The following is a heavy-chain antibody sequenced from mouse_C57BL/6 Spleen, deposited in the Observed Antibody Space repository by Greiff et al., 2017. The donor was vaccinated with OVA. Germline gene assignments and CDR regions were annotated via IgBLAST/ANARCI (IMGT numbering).Heavy chain of an antibody. J-gene: IGHJ4*01. Sequence: EVKVVESGGGLVKPGGSLKLSCAASGFTFSSYAMSWVRQTPEKRLEWVATISDGGSYTYYPDNVKGRFTISRDNAKNNLYLQMSHLKSEDTAMYYCARGYYDPYYAMDYWGQGTSVTVSS. V-gene: IGHV5-4*03. CDR1: GFTFSSYA. CDR3: ARGYYDPYYAMDY. CDR2: ISDGGSYT. D-gene: IGHD2-4*01.